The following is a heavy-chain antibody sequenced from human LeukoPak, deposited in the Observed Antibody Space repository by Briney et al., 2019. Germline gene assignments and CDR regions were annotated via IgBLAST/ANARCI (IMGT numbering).Heavy chain of an antibody. J-gene: IGHJ5*02. V-gene: IGHV4-38-2*01. CDR2: IYHSGST. CDR1: GYSISSGYH. D-gene: IGHD3-3*01. Sequence: SETLSLTCAVSGYSISSGYHWGWIRQPPGKGLEWIGSIYHSGSTYHSPSLKCRVTISLDTSKNQFSLKLSSVTAADTAVYYCARGITIFGVIVIANWFDPWGQGTLVTVSS. CDR3: ARGITIFGVIVIANWFDP.